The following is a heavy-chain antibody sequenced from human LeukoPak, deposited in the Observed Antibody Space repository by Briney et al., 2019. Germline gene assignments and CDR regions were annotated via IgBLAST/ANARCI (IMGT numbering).Heavy chain of an antibody. J-gene: IGHJ4*02. D-gene: IGHD3-22*01. CDR2: INPNSGGT. V-gene: IGHV1-2*02. CDR3: ARETPYYYDSSGYYALGY. CDR1: GYTFTGYY. Sequence: GASVKVSCKASGYTFTGYYMHWVRQAPGQGLEWMGWINPNSGGTNYAQKFQGRVTMTRDTSISTAYMELSRLRSDDTAVYYCARETPYYYDSSGYYALGYWGQGTLVTVSS.